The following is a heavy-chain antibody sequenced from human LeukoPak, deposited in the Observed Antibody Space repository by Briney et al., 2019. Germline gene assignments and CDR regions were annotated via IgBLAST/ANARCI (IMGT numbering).Heavy chain of an antibody. Sequence: GGSLRLSCAASGFTFSSYSMNWVRQGPGPGKGWVSYISSSGSTIYYADSVKGRFTISRDNAKNSLYLQMNSLRAEDTAVYYCAELGITMIGGVWGKGNTVTISS. J-gene: IGHJ6*04. V-gene: IGHV3-48*04. CDR1: GFTFSSYS. CDR3: AELGITMIGGV. D-gene: IGHD3-10*02. CDR2: ISSSGSTI.